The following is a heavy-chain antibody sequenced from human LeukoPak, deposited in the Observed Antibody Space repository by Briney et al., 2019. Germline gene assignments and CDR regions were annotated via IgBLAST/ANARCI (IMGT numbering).Heavy chain of an antibody. CDR3: ASDSSGLDYFDY. J-gene: IGHJ4*02. Sequence: SETLSLTCTVSGGSISSGSYYWSWIRQPAGKGLEWIGRIYTSGSTNYNPSLKSRVTMSLDTSKNQFSLKLSSVTAADTAVYYCASDSSGLDYFDYWGQGTLVTVSS. D-gene: IGHD3-22*01. CDR1: GGSISSGSYY. V-gene: IGHV4-61*02. CDR2: IYTSGST.